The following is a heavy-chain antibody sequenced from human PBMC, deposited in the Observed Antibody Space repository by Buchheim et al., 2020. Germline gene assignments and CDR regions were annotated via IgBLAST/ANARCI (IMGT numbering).Heavy chain of an antibody. CDR1: GLTFSSSA. CDR2: ISGGGDYT. V-gene: IGHV3-23*01. D-gene: IGHD3-22*01. CDR3: TKKLLSGSYPFDN. Sequence: EVQLLESGGGLVQPGGSLRLSCAASGLTFSSSAMNWVRQAPGKGLEWVSSISGGGDYTYYADSVMGRFTISRDNSESTLFLPMNSLRAEDTAVYYCTKKLLSGSYPFDNWGQGT. J-gene: IGHJ4*02.